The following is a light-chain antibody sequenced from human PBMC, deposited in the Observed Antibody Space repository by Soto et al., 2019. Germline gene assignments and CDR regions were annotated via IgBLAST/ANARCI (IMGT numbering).Light chain of an antibody. CDR2: DAS. CDR1: QSISSY. V-gene: IGKV3-11*01. J-gene: IGKJ1*01. Sequence: EIVLTQSPATLSLSRGERATLSCRASQSISSYLAWYQQKPGQAPRLLIYDASNRATGIPARFSGSGSGTDFTLTISSLEPEDFAVYYCQQRSNWTFGQGTKVDVK. CDR3: QQRSNWT.